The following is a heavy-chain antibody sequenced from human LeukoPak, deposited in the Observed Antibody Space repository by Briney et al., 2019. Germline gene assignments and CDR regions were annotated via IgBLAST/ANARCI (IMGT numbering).Heavy chain of an antibody. CDR2: IDRDGFPT. D-gene: IGHD3-3*01. J-gene: IGHJ4*02. CDR1: GFIFRDYW. CDR3: AASRWSGALDF. Sequence: GGSLRLSCAASGFIFRDYWMLWVRQAPGKGLIWVSRIDRDGFPTIYADSVKGRFTVSRNNARNTLYLQMNNLRDDDSAVYYCAASRWSGALDFWGKGSLVTVSS. V-gene: IGHV3-74*01.